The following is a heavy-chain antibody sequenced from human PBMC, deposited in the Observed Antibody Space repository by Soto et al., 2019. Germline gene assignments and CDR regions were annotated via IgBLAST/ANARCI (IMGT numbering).Heavy chain of an antibody. Sequence: PGGSLRLSCAASGFTFSSYSMNWVRQAPGKGLEWVSSISSSSSYIYYGDSVKGQFTISRDNAKNSLYLQMNSLRAEDTATYYCARVHYYDSSGFYLWGQGTLVTVSS. J-gene: IGHJ4*02. CDR2: ISSSSSYI. V-gene: IGHV3-21*01. CDR1: GFTFSSYS. CDR3: ARVHYYDSSGFYL. D-gene: IGHD3-22*01.